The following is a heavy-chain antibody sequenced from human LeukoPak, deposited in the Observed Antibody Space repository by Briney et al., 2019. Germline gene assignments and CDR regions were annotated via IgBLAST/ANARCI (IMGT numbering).Heavy chain of an antibody. CDR3: ARTAYPYSSWFDP. CDR1: GYTFTGYY. CDR2: INPNSGGT. D-gene: IGHD6-13*01. V-gene: IGHV1-2*02. Sequence: ASVKVSCKASGYTFTGYYMHWVRQAPGQGLEWMGWINPNSGGTNYAQKFQGRVTMTRDTSITTAYMELSGLRTDDTAVYYCARTAYPYSSWFDPWGQGTLVTVSS. J-gene: IGHJ5*02.